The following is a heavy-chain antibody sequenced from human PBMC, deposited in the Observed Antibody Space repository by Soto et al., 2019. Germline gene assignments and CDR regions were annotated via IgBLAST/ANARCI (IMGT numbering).Heavy chain of an antibody. CDR1: GFTFSSYA. CDR3: AKGVRSYYYYGMDV. Sequence: PGGSRRLSWAASGFTFSSYAMTGVRQAPGKGLEWVSGISVSGGSTYYADSVKGRFTISRDNSKNTMYLQMNSLRAEDTAVYYCAKGVRSYYYYGMDVWGQGTTVTVS. CDR2: ISVSGGST. J-gene: IGHJ6*02. D-gene: IGHD3-22*01. V-gene: IGHV3-23*01.